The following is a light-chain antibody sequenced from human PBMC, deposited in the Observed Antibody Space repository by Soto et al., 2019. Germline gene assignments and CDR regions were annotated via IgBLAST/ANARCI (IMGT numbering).Light chain of an antibody. CDR2: DAS. V-gene: IGKV1-5*01. Sequence: DIQMSKSPSTLSASVGDRVTITCRASQGISSWLAWYRQNPGKAPKLLIYDASSLESGVPSRFSGSGSETELTLTISSLQPDDFATYYCQQYKSYPWTFGQGTK. J-gene: IGKJ1*01. CDR1: QGISSW. CDR3: QQYKSYPWT.